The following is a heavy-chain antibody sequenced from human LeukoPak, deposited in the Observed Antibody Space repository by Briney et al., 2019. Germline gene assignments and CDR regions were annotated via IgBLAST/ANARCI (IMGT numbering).Heavy chain of an antibody. Sequence: ASVKVSCKASGYTFTSYAMNWVRQAPGQGLEWMGWINTNTGNPTYAQGFTGRFVFSLDTSVSTAYLQISSLKAEDTAVYYCASGERYFDWLSPFDYWGQGTLVTVSS. CDR2: INTNTGNP. V-gene: IGHV7-4-1*02. D-gene: IGHD3-9*01. J-gene: IGHJ4*02. CDR3: ASGERYFDWLSPFDY. CDR1: GYTFTSYA.